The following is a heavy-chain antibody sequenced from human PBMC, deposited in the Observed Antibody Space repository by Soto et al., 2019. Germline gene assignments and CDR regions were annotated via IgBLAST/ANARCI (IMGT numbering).Heavy chain of an antibody. J-gene: IGHJ5*02. CDR2: VNPNSGET. CDR1: GHSFNKYD. D-gene: IGHD2-15*01. V-gene: IGHV1-8*01. Sequence: ASVKVSCKASGHSFNKYDINWVRQAPGQGLEWMGWVNPNSGETGFAQKFQGRITMTRNTSINTVYMELRSLRSDDTAVYYCSDIGGPWGQGTLVTVSS. CDR3: SDIGGP.